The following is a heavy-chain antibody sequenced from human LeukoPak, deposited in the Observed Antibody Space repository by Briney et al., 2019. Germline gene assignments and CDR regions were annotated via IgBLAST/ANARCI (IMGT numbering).Heavy chain of an antibody. Sequence: SQTLSLTCTVSGGSISTVGYYWSWIRQHPGKGLEWIAYIYYSGSTYYNPSLKSRLTVSVGTSKNQFSLKLSSLTAADTAMYYCARGGGTYGADFDYWGQGTLVTVSS. J-gene: IGHJ4*02. CDR3: ARGGGTYGADFDY. D-gene: IGHD4/OR15-4a*01. V-gene: IGHV4-31*03. CDR1: GGSISTVGYY. CDR2: IYYSGST.